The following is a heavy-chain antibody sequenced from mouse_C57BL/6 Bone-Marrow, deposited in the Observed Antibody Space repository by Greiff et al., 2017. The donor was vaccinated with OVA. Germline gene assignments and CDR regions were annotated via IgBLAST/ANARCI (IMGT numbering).Heavy chain of an antibody. J-gene: IGHJ2*01. Sequence: QVQLQQPGAELVMPGASVKLSCKASGYTFTSYWMHWVKQRPGQGLEWIGEIDPSDSYTNYNQKFKGKSTLTVDKSSSTAYMQLSSLTSADSAVYYCARWGSTISYFDYWGQGTTLTVSS. CDR3: ARWGSTISYFDY. V-gene: IGHV1-69*01. CDR1: GYTFTSYW. D-gene: IGHD2-1*01. CDR2: IDPSDSYT.